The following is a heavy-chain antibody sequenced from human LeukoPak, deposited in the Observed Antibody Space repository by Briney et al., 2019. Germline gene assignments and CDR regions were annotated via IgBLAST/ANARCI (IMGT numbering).Heavy chain of an antibody. J-gene: IGHJ4*02. Sequence: PSETLSLTCTVSGGSISSYYWSWIRQPPGKGLDWIGYIYYSGSTNYNPSLKSRVTISVDTSKNQFSLKLSSVTAADTAVYYCASILRESRFRGSFDYWRQGTLVTVSS. CDR2: IYYSGST. V-gene: IGHV4-59*08. CDR3: ASILRESRFRGSFDY. D-gene: IGHD3-10*01. CDR1: GGSISSYY.